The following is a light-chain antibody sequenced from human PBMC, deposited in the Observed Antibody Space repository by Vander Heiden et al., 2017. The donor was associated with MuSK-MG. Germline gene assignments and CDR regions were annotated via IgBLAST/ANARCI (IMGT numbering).Light chain of an antibody. CDR1: SGSVSTTNY. J-gene: IGLJ2*01. CDR3: VLYMGNGISV. Sequence: QTVVTQEPSFSVSPGGTVTLTCGLSSGSVSTTNYPSWYLQTPGQAPRTLIYNTNTRSSGVPDRFSGSILGSKAALTITGAQADDECDYYCVLYMGNGISVFGGGTRLAVL. CDR2: NTN. V-gene: IGLV8-61*01.